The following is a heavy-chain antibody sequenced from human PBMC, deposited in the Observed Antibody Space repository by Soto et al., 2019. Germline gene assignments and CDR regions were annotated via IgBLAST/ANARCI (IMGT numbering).Heavy chain of an antibody. D-gene: IGHD6-25*01. CDR1: GFTFSRHG. CDR2: IWYDGSNE. CDR3: ARDYTSTGYGLVY. J-gene: IGHJ4*02. V-gene: IGHV3-33*01. Sequence: LRLSCAASGFTFSRHGMHWVRQAPGKGLEWVAIIWYDGSNEYYADSGRGRFTIARDNSKNTLYLQMSSLRVDDTAVYYCARDYTSTGYGLVYWGQGALVTVSS.